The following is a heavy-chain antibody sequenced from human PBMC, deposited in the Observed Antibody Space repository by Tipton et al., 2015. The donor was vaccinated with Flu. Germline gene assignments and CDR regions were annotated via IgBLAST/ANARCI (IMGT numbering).Heavy chain of an antibody. D-gene: IGHD3-3*01. J-gene: IGHJ4*02. CDR2: INHSGST. Sequence: TLSLTCTVSGGSISSSSYYWGWIRQPPGKGLEWIGEINHSGSTNYNPSLKSRVTISVDTSKNQFSLKLSSVTAADTAVYYCARRVYDFWSGPPLDYWGQGTLVTVSS. V-gene: IGHV4-39*07. CDR1: GGSISSSSYY. CDR3: ARRVYDFWSGPPLDY.